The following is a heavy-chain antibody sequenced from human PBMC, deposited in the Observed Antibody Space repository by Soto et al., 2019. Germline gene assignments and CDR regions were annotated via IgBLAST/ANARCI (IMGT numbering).Heavy chain of an antibody. Sequence: QVQLVESGGGVVQPGRSLRLSCAASGFTFSSYAMHWVRQAPGKGLEWVAVISYDGSNKYYADSVKGRFTISRDNSKNTLYLQMNSLRAXDTAXXYCAXXXXXXXXXSYYSKRGTPDWGQGTLVTVSS. V-gene: IGHV3-30-3*01. CDR1: GFTFSSYA. CDR2: ISYDGSNK. J-gene: IGHJ4*02. CDR3: AXXXXXXXXXSYYSKRGTPD. D-gene: IGHD1-26*01.